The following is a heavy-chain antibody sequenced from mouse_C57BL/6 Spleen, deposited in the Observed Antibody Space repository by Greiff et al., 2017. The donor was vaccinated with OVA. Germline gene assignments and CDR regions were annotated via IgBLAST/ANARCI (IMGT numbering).Heavy chain of an antibody. CDR2: IWSGGST. CDR3: AREDRGIDYAMDY. Sequence: VQLQESGPGLVQPSQSLSITCTASGFSLNSYGVHWVRQSPGKGLEWLGVIWSGGSTAYNAAFISRLSISKDNSKSQVFFKMNSLQADDTAIYYCAREDRGIDYAMDYWGQGTSVTVSS. CDR1: GFSLNSYG. J-gene: IGHJ4*01. V-gene: IGHV2-2*01.